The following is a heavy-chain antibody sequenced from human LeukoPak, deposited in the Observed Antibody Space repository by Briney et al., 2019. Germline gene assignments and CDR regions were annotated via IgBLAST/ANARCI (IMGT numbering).Heavy chain of an antibody. J-gene: IGHJ4*02. CDR2: ISSSSSYI. D-gene: IGHD4-17*01. CDR3: ARGPGDYGDYQLFFDY. Sequence: GGSLRLSCAASGFTFSSYSMNWVRQAPGKGLEWVLSISSSSSYIYYADSVKGRFTISRDNAKNSLYLQMNSLRAEDTAVYYCARGPGDYGDYQLFFDYWGQGTLVTVSS. CDR1: GFTFSSYS. V-gene: IGHV3-21*01.